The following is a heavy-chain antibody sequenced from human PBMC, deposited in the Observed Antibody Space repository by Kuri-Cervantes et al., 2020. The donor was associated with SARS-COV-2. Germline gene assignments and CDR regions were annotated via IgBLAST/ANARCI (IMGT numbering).Heavy chain of an antibody. D-gene: IGHD6-13*01. CDR3: ARDRGIAAAGTNWFDP. J-gene: IGHJ5*02. CDR2: ISAYNGNT. Sequence: ASVKVSCKASGYTFTSYGISWVRQAPGQGPEWMGWISAYNGNTNYAQKLQGRVTMTTDTSTSTAYMELRSLRSDDTAVYYCARDRGIAAAGTNWFDPWGQGTLVTVSS. CDR1: GYTFTSYG. V-gene: IGHV1-18*01.